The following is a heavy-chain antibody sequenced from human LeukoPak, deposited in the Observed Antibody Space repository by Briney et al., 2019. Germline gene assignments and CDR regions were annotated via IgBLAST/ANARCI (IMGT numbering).Heavy chain of an antibody. J-gene: IGHJ4*02. CDR1: GYSFTSYH. V-gene: IGHV1-2*02. Sequence: ASVKVSCKASGYSFTSYHLHWVRQAPEQELNGMDWTTPNSGGTNYAQKFQGRVTMTRDTSISTAYMELSRLRSDDTAVYYCARAMSRITMIVVVPMGYWGQGTLVTVSS. D-gene: IGHD3-22*01. CDR3: ARAMSRITMIVVVPMGY. CDR2: TTPNSGGT.